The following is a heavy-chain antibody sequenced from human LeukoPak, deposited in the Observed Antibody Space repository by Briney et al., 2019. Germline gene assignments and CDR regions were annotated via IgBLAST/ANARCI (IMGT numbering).Heavy chain of an antibody. CDR2: INPNSGST. CDR1: GYTFTGYY. D-gene: IGHD3-3*01. CDR3: ARGRNPGIPTY. V-gene: IGHV1-2*04. Sequence: ASVKVSCKASGYTFTGYYMHWVRQAPGQGLEWMGWINPNSGSTNYAQKFQGWVTMTRDTSISTAYMELSRLRSDDTAVYYCARGRNPGIPTYWGQGTLVTVSS. J-gene: IGHJ4*02.